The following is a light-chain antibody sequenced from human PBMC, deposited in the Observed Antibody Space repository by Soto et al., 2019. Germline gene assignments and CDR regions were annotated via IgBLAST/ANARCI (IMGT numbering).Light chain of an antibody. J-gene: IGKJ1*01. V-gene: IGKV3-11*01. CDR2: DAS. CDR1: QSVSSY. CDR3: QQRSTKWT. Sequence: EIVLTQSPATLSLSPGERATLSCRASQSVSSYLAWYQQKPGQAPRLLIYDASNRATGIPARFSGSGSGTDFTLTISSLEPEDFAVYYCQQRSTKWTFGQGTRWISN.